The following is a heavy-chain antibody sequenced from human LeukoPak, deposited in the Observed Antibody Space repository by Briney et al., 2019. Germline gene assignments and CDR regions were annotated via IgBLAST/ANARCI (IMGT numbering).Heavy chain of an antibody. V-gene: IGHV3-21*01. CDR3: ARAGYGGYVSYYGIDV. Sequence: GGSLRLSCAASGFTFSSYAMHWVRQAPGKGLEWVSSISSSSSYIYYADSVKGRFTISRDNAKNSLYLQMNSLRAEDTAVYYCARAGYGGYVSYYGIDVWGQGTTVTVSS. J-gene: IGHJ6*02. CDR2: ISSSSSYI. CDR1: GFTFSSYA. D-gene: IGHD4-17*01.